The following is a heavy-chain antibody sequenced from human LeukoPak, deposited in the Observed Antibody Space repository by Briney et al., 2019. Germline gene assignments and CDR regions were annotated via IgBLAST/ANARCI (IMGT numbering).Heavy chain of an antibody. CDR1: GYSFTSYW. CDR3: ARHRFYYDSSGPRWFDP. V-gene: IGHV5-51*01. CDR2: IYPGDSDT. D-gene: IGHD3-22*01. Sequence: GESLKISCKGSGYSFTSYWIGWVRQMPGKALEWMGIIYPGDSDTRYSPSFQGQVTISADKSISTAYLQWSSLKASDTAMYYCARHRFYYDSSGPRWFDPWGQGTLVTVSS. J-gene: IGHJ5*02.